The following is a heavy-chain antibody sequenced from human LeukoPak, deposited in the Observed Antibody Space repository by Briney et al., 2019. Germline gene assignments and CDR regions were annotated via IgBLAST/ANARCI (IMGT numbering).Heavy chain of an antibody. D-gene: IGHD3-16*01. CDR3: ARGITFGGVNLDY. CDR1: GFTFSSYA. Sequence: GGSLRLSCAGSGFTFSSYAMSWVRQAAGRGLEWVSAICKSGGSTYYADSVKGRFTISRDNAKNSLYLQMNSLRAEDTAVYYCARGITFGGVNLDYWGQGTLVTVSS. V-gene: IGHV3-23*01. CDR2: ICKSGGST. J-gene: IGHJ4*02.